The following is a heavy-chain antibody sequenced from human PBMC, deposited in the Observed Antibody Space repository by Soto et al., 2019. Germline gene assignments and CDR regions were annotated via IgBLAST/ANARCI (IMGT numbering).Heavy chain of an antibody. J-gene: IGHJ3*02. V-gene: IGHV1-69*13. CDR1: GRTFCSYS. D-gene: IGHD5-18*01. CDR2: IITIFGTA. CDR3: AGGNDTGMVSTAAFDI. Sequence: SVKVSSKAPGRTFCSYSIILVRQALGQGLVWMGGIITIFGTADYAQKFQGSVKITADESTRRAYRELSSLRSEDTAAYYSAGGNDTGMVSTAAFDIWGQGTMVSVSS.